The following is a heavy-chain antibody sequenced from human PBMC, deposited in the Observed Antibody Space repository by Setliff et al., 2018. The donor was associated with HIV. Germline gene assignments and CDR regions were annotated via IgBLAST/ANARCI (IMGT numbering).Heavy chain of an antibody. J-gene: IGHJ4*02. D-gene: IGHD3-16*01. CDR2: INHSGST. V-gene: IGHV4-39*07. CDR1: GGSISSGNYY. CDR3: ARERSLITNRRYFDS. Sequence: SETLSLTCTVSGGSISSGNYYWSWIRQPPGKGLEWIGEINHSGSTNYNPSLKSRVTISVDTSKNQFSLEVSSVTAADTAVYYCARERSLITNRRYFDSWGQGTLVTVSS.